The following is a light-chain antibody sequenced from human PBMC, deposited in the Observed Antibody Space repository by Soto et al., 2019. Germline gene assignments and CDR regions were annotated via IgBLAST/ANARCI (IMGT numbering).Light chain of an antibody. CDR2: EVN. V-gene: IGLV2-8*01. CDR1: SSDVGSYDY. J-gene: IGLJ1*01. CDR3: SSYRGIHTFV. Sequence: QSALTQPPSASGSPGQSATISCTGTSSDVGSYDYVSWYQQHPGKAPKLIIYEVNKRPSGVPDRFSGSKSGNTASLTVSGLQPEDEADYYCSSYRGIHTFVFGTGTKVTVL.